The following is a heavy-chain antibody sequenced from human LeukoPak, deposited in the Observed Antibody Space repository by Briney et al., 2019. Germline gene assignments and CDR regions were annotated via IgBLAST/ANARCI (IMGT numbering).Heavy chain of an antibody. CDR1: GGSFSGYY. D-gene: IGHD3-22*01. Sequence: ASKTLSLTCAVYGGSFSGYYRSWIRQPPGKGLEWIGEINHSGCTNYNPSLKSRVTISVDTSKNQFSLKLSSVTAADTAVYYCARGNQYYYDSSGYYTSHYYYYGMDVWGQGTTVTVSS. CDR2: INHSGCT. V-gene: IGHV4-34*01. J-gene: IGHJ6*02. CDR3: ARGNQYYYDSSGYYTSHYYYYGMDV.